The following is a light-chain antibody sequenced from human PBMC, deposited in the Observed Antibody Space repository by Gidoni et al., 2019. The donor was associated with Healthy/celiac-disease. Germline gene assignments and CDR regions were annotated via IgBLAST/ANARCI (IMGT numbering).Light chain of an antibody. CDR2: DAS. J-gene: IGKJ3*01. CDR3: QQRSNWPLFT. V-gene: IGKV3-11*01. Sequence: ILLTQTPTTLSLSPGESATLSCRASQSVISYLAWYQQKPGQAPRLLIYDASNRATGIPARFSGSGSGTDFTLTISSLEPEDFAVYYCQQRSNWPLFTFGPGTKVEIK. CDR1: QSVISY.